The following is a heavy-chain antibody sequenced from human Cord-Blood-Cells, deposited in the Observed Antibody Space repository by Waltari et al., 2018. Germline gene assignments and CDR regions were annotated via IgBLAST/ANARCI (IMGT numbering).Heavy chain of an antibody. CDR3: ARAVLPYEGGYYDY. D-gene: IGHD2-15*01. J-gene: IGHJ4*02. V-gene: IGHV3-53*02. Sequence: EVQLVETGGGLIQPGGSLRLSCAASGFTVSSNYMSWVRQAPGKGREWVSVIYRCGSTYYADSVKGRFTISRDNSKNTLYLQMNSLRAEDTAVYYCARAVLPYEGGYYDYWGQGTLVTVSS. CDR1: GFTVSSNY. CDR2: IYRCGST.